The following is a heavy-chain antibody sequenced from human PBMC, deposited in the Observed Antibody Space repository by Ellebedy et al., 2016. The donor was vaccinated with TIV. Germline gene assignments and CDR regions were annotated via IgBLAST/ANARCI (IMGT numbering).Heavy chain of an antibody. D-gene: IGHD5-24*01. CDR2: IKGDGTNT. V-gene: IGHV3-74*01. CDR1: GFTFNSRW. Sequence: GESLKISCTASGFTFNSRWMPWVRQAPGKGLVWVSRIKGDGTNTIYADSVKGRFTISRDNAKNTVYLQMNSLRAEETAIYYCARDGDNYNFNYWGQGTLVTVSS. CDR3: ARDGDNYNFNY. J-gene: IGHJ4*02.